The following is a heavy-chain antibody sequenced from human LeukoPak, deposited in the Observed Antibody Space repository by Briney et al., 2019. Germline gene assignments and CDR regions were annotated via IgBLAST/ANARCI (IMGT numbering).Heavy chain of an antibody. CDR3: ARHGGYYDSSGYYYYFDY. CDR1: GGSISSYY. V-gene: IGHV4-59*08. Sequence: PSETLSLICTVSGGSISSYYWNWIRQPPGKGLEWIGYIYYSGSTNYNPSLKSRVTISIDTSKNQFSLKLSSMTAADTAVYYCARHGGYYDSSGYYYYFDYWGQGTLVTVSS. J-gene: IGHJ4*02. CDR2: IYYSGST. D-gene: IGHD3-22*01.